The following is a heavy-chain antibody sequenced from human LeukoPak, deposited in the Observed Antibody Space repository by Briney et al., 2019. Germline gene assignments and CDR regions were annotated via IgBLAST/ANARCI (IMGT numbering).Heavy chain of an antibody. J-gene: IGHJ4*02. CDR3: ARDRGFSYGIDF. V-gene: IGHV3-7*04. Sequence: GGSLRLSCAASGFTFSDYWMSWVRQAPGRGLEWVANIQQDGSEKYYVDSVKGRFTISRDNAKKSLFLQVSSLRGGDTAVYYCARDRGFSYGIDFWGQGTLVTVSS. CDR1: GFTFSDYW. D-gene: IGHD5-18*01. CDR2: IQQDGSEK.